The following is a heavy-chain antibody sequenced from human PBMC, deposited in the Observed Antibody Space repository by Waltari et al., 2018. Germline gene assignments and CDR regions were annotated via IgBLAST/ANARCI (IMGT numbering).Heavy chain of an antibody. Sequence: QVQLQESGPGLVQPSETLSLTCTVSGGSISSYYWSWIRQPAGKGLEWIGRIYTSGSTNYNPSLKSRVTMSVDTSKNQFSLKLSSVTAADTAVYYCARDSSSYYYYYYMDVWGKGTTVTISS. CDR1: GGSISSYY. D-gene: IGHD6-6*01. J-gene: IGHJ6*03. CDR3: ARDSSSYYYYYYMDV. V-gene: IGHV4-4*07. CDR2: IYTSGST.